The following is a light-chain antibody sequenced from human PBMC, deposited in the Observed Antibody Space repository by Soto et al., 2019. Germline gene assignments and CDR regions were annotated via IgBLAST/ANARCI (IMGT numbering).Light chain of an antibody. CDR1: SSDIGGSNY. CDR2: EVT. V-gene: IGLV2-14*01. J-gene: IGLJ1*01. Sequence: QSALTQPASVSGSPGQSITISCTGTSSDIGGSNYVSWYQQHPGKAPKLIIYEVTNRPSRVSDRFSGSKSDNTASLIISGLQAEDEAHYYCSSYRITTVAFGSGTKVTVL. CDR3: SSYRITTVA.